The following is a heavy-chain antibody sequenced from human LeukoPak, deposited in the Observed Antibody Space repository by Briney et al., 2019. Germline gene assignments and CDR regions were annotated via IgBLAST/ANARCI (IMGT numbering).Heavy chain of an antibody. CDR3: ARNQEIDYYDSSGFYWGVEY. CDR2: ISGGGGTI. Sequence: GGSLRLSCAASGFTFSAYSMNWVRQAPGKGLEWVSYISGGGGTIYYADSVKGRFTISRDNAKNSLFLQMDSLRAEDTAVYYCARNQEIDYYDSSGFYWGVEYWGQGTLVTVST. J-gene: IGHJ4*02. D-gene: IGHD3-22*01. CDR1: GFTFSAYS. V-gene: IGHV3-48*01.